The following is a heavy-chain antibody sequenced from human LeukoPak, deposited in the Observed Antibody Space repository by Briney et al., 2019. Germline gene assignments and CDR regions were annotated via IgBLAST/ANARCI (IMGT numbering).Heavy chain of an antibody. CDR2: ISGSGGST. Sequence: GGSLRLSCAASGFTFSSYAMRWVRQAPGKGLEWVSAISGSGGSTYYADSGKGRFTISRDNSKNTLYLQMNRLRAEDTTGDDCLRDVDVWGRGTTVTVSS. J-gene: IGHJ3*01. V-gene: IGHV3-23*01. CDR1: GFTFSSYA. CDR3: LRDVDV.